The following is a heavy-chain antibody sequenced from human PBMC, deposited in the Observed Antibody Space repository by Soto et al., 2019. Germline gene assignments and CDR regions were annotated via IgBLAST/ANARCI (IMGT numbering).Heavy chain of an antibody. CDR1: GGSISSGGYS. CDR2: IYHSGST. Sequence: SETLSLTCAVSGGSISSGGYSWSWIRQPPGKGLEWIGYIYHSGSTYYNPSLKSRVTISVDRSKNQFSLKLSSVTAADTAVYYCAAALLGGSGSYYFDYWGQGTLVTVSS. J-gene: IGHJ4*02. CDR3: AAALLGGSGSYYFDY. D-gene: IGHD3-10*01. V-gene: IGHV4-30-2*01.